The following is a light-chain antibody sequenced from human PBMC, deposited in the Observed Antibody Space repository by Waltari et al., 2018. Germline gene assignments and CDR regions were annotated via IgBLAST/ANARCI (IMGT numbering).Light chain of an antibody. Sequence: EIQITQSPSSASASVGDRVTITCRATQDINSALAGYQQKPGQAPNLLIYAVSSLQSGVPSRFSGSGSGTHFTLTISSLQPEDVATYYCQQGNTFPPTFGLGTRVQI. CDR2: AVS. CDR3: QQGNTFPPT. CDR1: QDINSA. J-gene: IGKJ1*01. V-gene: IGKV1-12*01.